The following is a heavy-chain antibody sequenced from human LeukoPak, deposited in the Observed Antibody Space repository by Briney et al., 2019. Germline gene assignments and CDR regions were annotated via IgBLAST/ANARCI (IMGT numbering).Heavy chain of an antibody. D-gene: IGHD6-13*01. J-gene: IGHJ6*02. CDR3: ARSTSAADFYYYYYGMDV. Sequence: GRSLRLSWAASGFTFSSYAMHWVRQAPGKGLEWVAVISYDGSNKYYADSVKGRFTISRDNSKNTLYLQMNSLRAEDTAVYYCARSTSAADFYYYYYGMDVWGQGTTVTVSS. CDR1: GFTFSSYA. CDR2: ISYDGSNK. V-gene: IGHV3-30*04.